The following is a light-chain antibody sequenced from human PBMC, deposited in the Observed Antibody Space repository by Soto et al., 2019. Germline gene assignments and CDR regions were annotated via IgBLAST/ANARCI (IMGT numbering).Light chain of an antibody. CDR1: SSDVGLYDY. Sequence: QSALTQPASVSGSPGQSITIPCTGTSSDVGLYDYVSWYQQHPGKAPQLMIYAVSNRPSGVSNRFSASKSGNTASLFISGLQAEDEADYYCSSYTRDSSYVFGSGTKATVL. V-gene: IGLV2-14*01. CDR3: SSYTRDSSYV. J-gene: IGLJ1*01. CDR2: AVS.